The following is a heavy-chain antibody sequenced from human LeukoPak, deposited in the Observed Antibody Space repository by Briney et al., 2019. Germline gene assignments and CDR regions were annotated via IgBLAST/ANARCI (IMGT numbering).Heavy chain of an antibody. CDR2: IYYSGST. V-gene: IGHV4-59*08. CDR3: ARPEIGYAFDI. D-gene: IGHD3-22*01. J-gene: IGHJ3*02. CDR1: GGSISSYC. Sequence: SETLSLTCTVSGGSISSYCWSWIRQPPGKGLEWIGYIYYSGSTNYNPSLKSRVTISVDTSKNQFSLKLSSVTAADTAVYYCARPEIGYAFDIWGQGTMVTVSS.